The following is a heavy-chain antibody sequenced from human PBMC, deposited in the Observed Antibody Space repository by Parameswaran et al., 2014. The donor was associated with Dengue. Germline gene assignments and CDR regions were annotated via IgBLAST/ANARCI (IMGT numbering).Heavy chain of an antibody. Sequence: VRQAPGKGLEWVGRTRNKANSYTTEYAASVKGRFTVSRDDSKNSLYLQMSSLKIEDTAVYYCARVGGNHFGMDVWGQGTTVTVSS. V-gene: IGHV3-72*01. D-gene: IGHD1-14*01. J-gene: IGHJ6*02. CDR2: TRNKANSYTT. CDR3: ARVGGNHFGMDV.